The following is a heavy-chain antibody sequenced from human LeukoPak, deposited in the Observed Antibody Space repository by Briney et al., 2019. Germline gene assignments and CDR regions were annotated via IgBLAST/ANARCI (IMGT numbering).Heavy chain of an antibody. J-gene: IGHJ4*02. CDR2: INHSGST. V-gene: IGHV4-4*02. CDR1: GGSISSNNW. Sequence: SGTLSLTCAVSGGSISSNNWWSWVRQPPGKGLEWIGEINHSGSTNYSPSLKSRVTLSVDTSKNQFSLRLSSVTAADTAVYYCARRTFGGVIAYWGQGTLVTVSS. CDR3: ARRTFGGVIAY. D-gene: IGHD3-16*02.